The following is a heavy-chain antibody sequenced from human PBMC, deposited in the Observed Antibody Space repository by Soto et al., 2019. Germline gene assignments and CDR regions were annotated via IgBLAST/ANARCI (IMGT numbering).Heavy chain of an antibody. CDR3: ARVGCSGGSCYAVAP. Sequence: ASVKVSCKASGYSFTSYYIHWVRQAPGQGLEWMGIINPSSSTTYAQKFQGRVTMTRDTSTSTVYMELSSLRSEDTAVYYCARVGCSGGSCYAVAPWGQGTLVTVSS. J-gene: IGHJ5*02. D-gene: IGHD2-15*01. CDR1: GYSFTSYY. CDR2: INPSSST. V-gene: IGHV1-46*01.